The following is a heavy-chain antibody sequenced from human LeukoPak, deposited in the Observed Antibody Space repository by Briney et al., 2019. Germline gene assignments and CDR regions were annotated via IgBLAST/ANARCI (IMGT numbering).Heavy chain of an antibody. Sequence: TTSETLSLTCNVSGGSINNYYWSWIRQPPGKGLEWIGEINHSGSTNYNPSLKSRVTISVDTSKNQFSLKLSSVTAADTAVYYCARRKLRFLEWLRTNWFDPWGQGTLVTVSS. J-gene: IGHJ5*02. CDR3: ARRKLRFLEWLRTNWFDP. D-gene: IGHD3-3*01. CDR1: GGSINNYY. V-gene: IGHV4-34*01. CDR2: INHSGST.